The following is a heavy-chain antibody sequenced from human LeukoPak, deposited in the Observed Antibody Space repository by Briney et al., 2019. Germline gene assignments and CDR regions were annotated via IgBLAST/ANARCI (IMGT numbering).Heavy chain of an antibody. J-gene: IGHJ4*02. CDR3: ARGTDMTPITGYYSFVY. CDR1: ACSLTCYY. D-gene: IGHD5-24*01. Sequence: SENPSPTCTVSACSLTCYYWAWIRPPARKGPEWVGRFSDSGRTYYNPSLESRVTISLDTSNNQFSLKVASVTAADTAVYYCARGTDMTPITGYYSFVYWGQGTLVSVSS. V-gene: IGHV4-4*07. CDR2: FSDSGRT.